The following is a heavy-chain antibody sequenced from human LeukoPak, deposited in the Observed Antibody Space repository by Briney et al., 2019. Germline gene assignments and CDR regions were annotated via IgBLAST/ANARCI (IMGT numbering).Heavy chain of an antibody. CDR2: ISSSSSYI. J-gene: IGHJ4*02. CDR1: GFTFSSYS. Sequence: GGSLRLSCAASGFTFSSYSMNWVRQAPGKGLEWVSSISSSSSYIYYADSVKGRFTISRDNAKNSLCLQMNSLRAEDTAVYYCARNYYGSGSYQYWGQGTLVTVSS. D-gene: IGHD3-10*01. V-gene: IGHV3-21*01. CDR3: ARNYYGSGSYQY.